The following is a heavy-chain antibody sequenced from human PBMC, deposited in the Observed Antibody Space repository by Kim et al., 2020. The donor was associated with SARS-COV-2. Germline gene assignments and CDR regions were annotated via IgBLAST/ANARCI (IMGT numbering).Heavy chain of an antibody. CDR2: IYHSGST. V-gene: IGHV4-38-2*02. CDR3: ARYSSGYYLFDY. Sequence: SQTLSLTCTVSGDSISSGYYWGWLRQPPGKGLEWIGTIYHSGSTYYNPSLKSRVTISVDTSKNQFSLRLTSVTAADTAVYCCARYSSGYYLFDYWGQGTLVTVSS. CDR1: GDSISSGYY. D-gene: IGHD3-22*01. J-gene: IGHJ4*02.